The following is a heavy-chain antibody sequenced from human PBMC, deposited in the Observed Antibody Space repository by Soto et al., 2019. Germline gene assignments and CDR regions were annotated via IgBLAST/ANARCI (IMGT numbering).Heavy chain of an antibody. D-gene: IGHD6-6*01. CDR3: AREIAARYGMAV. J-gene: IGHJ6*02. V-gene: IGHV1-69*13. CDR1: GYTVTSYA. CDR2: IIPFFGTA. Sequence: SMKVSCKASGYTVTSYAISWMRQAPGQGLEWMGWIIPFFGTANYAQQFQARVTITADESTSTAYMELSSLRSEDTAVYSCAREIAARYGMAVWGQGTTVTVSS.